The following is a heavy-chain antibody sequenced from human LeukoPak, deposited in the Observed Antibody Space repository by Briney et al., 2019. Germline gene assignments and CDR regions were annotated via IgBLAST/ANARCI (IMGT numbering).Heavy chain of an antibody. CDR3: ARVDGFWSGRWKYYYYDMDV. V-gene: IGHV4-34*01. D-gene: IGHD3-3*01. Sequence: SETLSLTCAVYGGSFSGYYWSWIRQPPGKGLEWIGEINHSGSTNYNPSLKSRVTISVDTSKNQFSLKLSSVTAADTAVYYCARVDGFWSGRWKYYYYDMDVWGQGTTVTVSS. J-gene: IGHJ6*02. CDR2: INHSGST. CDR1: GGSFSGYY.